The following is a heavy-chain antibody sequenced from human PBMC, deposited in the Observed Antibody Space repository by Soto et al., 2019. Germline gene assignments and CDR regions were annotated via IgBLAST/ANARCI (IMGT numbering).Heavy chain of an antibody. CDR2: ISQDGSEK. Sequence: EVQLVESGGGLVQPGGALRLSCAASGFTLSSDWMYWVRQAPGKGLEWVTYISQDGSEKYYVDSVKGRFTISRDNAKSALYLQMTSLRAEDTAVYYCARVRYFDSVLLLAYWAQGDLVTVSS. CDR3: ARVRYFDSVLLLAY. CDR1: GFTLSSDW. J-gene: IGHJ4*02. D-gene: IGHD3-9*01. V-gene: IGHV3-7*01.